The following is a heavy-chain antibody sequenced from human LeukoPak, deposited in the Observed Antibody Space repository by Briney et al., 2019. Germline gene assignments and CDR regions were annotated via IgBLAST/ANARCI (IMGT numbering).Heavy chain of an antibody. CDR3: ARPSRSISTAGAFDI. D-gene: IGHD3-10*01. V-gene: IGHV4-59*01. CDR1: GGSISNYF. Sequence: SETLSLTCTVSGGSISNYFWSWIRQPPGKGLEWIGYIYYTGSTNYNPSLKSRVTISVGTSKNQFSLKLSSVTAADTAVYYCARPSRSISTAGAFDIWGQGTMVTVSS. J-gene: IGHJ3*02. CDR2: IYYTGST.